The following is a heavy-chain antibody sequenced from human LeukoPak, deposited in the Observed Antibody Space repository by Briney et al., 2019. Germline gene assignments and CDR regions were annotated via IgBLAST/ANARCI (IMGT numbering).Heavy chain of an antibody. CDR3: ARLGGYSHAFDI. Sequence: SQTLSLTCTVSGGSISSGGYYWSWIRQHPGKGLEWIGYIYYSGSTYYNPSLKSRVTISVDTSKNRFSLKLSSVTAADTAVYYCARLGGYSHAFDIWGQGTMVTVSS. V-gene: IGHV4-31*03. CDR1: GGSISSGGYY. J-gene: IGHJ3*02. CDR2: IYYSGST. D-gene: IGHD3-22*01.